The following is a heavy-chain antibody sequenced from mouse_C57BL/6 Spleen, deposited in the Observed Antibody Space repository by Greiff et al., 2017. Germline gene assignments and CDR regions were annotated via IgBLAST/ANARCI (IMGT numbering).Heavy chain of an antibody. CDR1: GYAFSSSW. CDR2: IYPGDGDT. Sequence: LVESGPELVKPGASVKISCKASGYAFSSSWMNWVKQRPGKGLEWIGRIYPGDGDTNYNGKFKGKATLTADKSSSTAYMQLSSLTSEDSAVYFCARTDGYYWWYFDVWGTGTTVTVSS. D-gene: IGHD2-3*01. J-gene: IGHJ1*03. CDR3: ARTDGYYWWYFDV. V-gene: IGHV1-82*01.